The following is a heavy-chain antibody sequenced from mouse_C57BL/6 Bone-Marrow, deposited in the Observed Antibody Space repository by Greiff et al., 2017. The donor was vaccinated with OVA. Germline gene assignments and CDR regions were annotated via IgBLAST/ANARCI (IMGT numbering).Heavy chain of an antibody. D-gene: IGHD1-1*01. CDR2: SRNKANDYTT. CDR3: ARDAKMTTVEGLSYAMDY. V-gene: IGHV7-1*01. J-gene: IGHJ4*01. Sequence: EVKLMESGGGLVQSGRSLRLSCATSGFTFSDFYMEWVRQAPGKGLEWIAASRNKANDYTTEYSASVKGRFIVSRDTSQSILYLQLNALRAEETASYYWARDAKMTTVEGLSYAMDYWGQGTSVTVSS. CDR1: GFTFSDFY.